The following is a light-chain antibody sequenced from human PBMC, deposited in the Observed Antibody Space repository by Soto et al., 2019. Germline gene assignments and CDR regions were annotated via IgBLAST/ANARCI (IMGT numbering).Light chain of an antibody. CDR2: CAS. Sequence: EIVLTRSPGTLSLSPGERATLSCRASQSVSSIYLGWYQQKPGQAPRLLIYCASSRATAIPDRFSGSGSGTDFTLTISRLEPEDFAVYYCQQYGDSTGWTFGQGTKVDIK. V-gene: IGKV3-20*01. J-gene: IGKJ1*01. CDR1: QSVSSIY. CDR3: QQYGDSTGWT.